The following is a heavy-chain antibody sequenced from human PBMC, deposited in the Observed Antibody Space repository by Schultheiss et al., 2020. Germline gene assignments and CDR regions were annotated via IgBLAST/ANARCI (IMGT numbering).Heavy chain of an antibody. J-gene: IGHJ6*02. CDR1: GYTFTSYD. V-gene: IGHV1-2*02. CDR3: ARYCSSTSCDGGMDV. CDR2: INPNSGGT. D-gene: IGHD2-2*01. Sequence: ASVKVSCKASGYTFTSYDINWVRQATGQGLEWMGWINPNSGGTNYAQKLQGRVTMTRDTSISTAYMELSRLRSDDTAVYYCARYCSSTSCDGGMDVWGQGTTVTVSS.